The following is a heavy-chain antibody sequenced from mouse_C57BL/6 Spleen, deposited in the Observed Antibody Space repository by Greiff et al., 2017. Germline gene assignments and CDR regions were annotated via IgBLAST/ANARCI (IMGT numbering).Heavy chain of an antibody. D-gene: IGHD1-1*01. CDR2: IYPGDGDT. CDR3: ARGTTVVAYYYAMDY. J-gene: IGHJ4*01. Sequence: QVQLQQSGAELVKPGASVKISCKASGYAFSSYWMNWVKQRPGQGLEWIGQIYPGDGDTNYNGKFKGKATLTADKSSSTAYMQLSSLTSEDSAVYFCARGTTVVAYYYAMDYWGQGTSVTVSS. CDR1: GYAFSSYW. V-gene: IGHV1-80*01.